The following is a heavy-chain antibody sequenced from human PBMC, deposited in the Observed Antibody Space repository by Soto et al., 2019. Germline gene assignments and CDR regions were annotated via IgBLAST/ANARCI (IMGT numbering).Heavy chain of an antibody. Sequence: QVQLVQSGDEVKKPGSSVKGSCTASGGTFSSYAISWVRQAPGQGLEWMGGIIPIFGTANYAQKFQGRVTITADKSTSTAYMALSVLRSEATAVYYCARCPIVVVVAATQVLYYYGMDVWGNGTTVTFSS. CDR1: GGTFSSYA. CDR2: IIPIFGTA. D-gene: IGHD2-15*01. V-gene: IGHV1-69*06. J-gene: IGHJ6*04. CDR3: ARCPIVVVVAATQVLYYYGMDV.